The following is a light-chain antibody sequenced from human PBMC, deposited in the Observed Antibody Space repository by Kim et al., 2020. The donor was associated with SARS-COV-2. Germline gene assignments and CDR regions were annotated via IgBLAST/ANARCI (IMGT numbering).Light chain of an antibody. CDR3: SSYTSSTTVL. J-gene: IGLJ3*02. CDR2: DVI. V-gene: IGLV2-14*03. Sequence: QSALTQPASVSGSPGQSIIISCTGTSADVGGHNHVSWYQQHPGKAPKLMIYDVINRPSGVSARFSGSKSGNTASLTISGLQAEDEGDYYCSSYTSSTTVLFGGGTQLTVL. CDR1: SADVGGHNH.